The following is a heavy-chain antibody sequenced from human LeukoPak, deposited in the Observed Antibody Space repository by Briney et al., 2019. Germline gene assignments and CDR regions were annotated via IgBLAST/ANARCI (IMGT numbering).Heavy chain of an antibody. CDR3: ASLSLSWYQNDY. CDR1: GGSISSSSYY. V-gene: IGHV4-61*02. D-gene: IGHD6-13*01. CDR2: IYTSGST. Sequence: SETLSLTCTVSGGSISSSSYYWSWIRQPAGKGLEWIGRIYTSGSTNYNPSLKSRVTISVDTSKNQFSLKLSSVTAADTAVYYCASLSLSWYQNDYWGQGTLVTVSS. J-gene: IGHJ4*02.